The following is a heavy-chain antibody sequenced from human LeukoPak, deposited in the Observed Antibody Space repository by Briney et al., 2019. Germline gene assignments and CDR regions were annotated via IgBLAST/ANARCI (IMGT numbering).Heavy chain of an antibody. CDR2: INGNGGGS. Sequence: GGSPRLSCAASGFTFSDHAMSWVRQAPAKGLEWVSSINGNGGGSYYIDSVKGRFTVSRDNSKNTLYLQMNSLRAEDTAVYYCAKDQYYGSGSSDYWGQGTLVTVSS. D-gene: IGHD3-10*01. CDR3: AKDQYYGSGSSDY. V-gene: IGHV3-23*01. CDR1: GFTFSDHA. J-gene: IGHJ4*02.